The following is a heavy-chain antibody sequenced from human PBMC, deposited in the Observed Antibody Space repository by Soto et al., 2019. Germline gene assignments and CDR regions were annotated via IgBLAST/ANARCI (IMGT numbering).Heavy chain of an antibody. D-gene: IGHD3-22*01. CDR3: ARERTSMIVVGTTDY. J-gene: IGHJ4*02. V-gene: IGHV3-74*01. CDR2: INSDGSST. Sequence: EVQLVESGGGLVQPGGSLRLSCAASGFTFSSYWMHWVRQAPGKGLVWVSRINSDGSSTSYADSMKGRFTISRDNAKNTLYLQMNSLRAEDTAVYYCARERTSMIVVGTTDYWGQGTLVTVSS. CDR1: GFTFSSYW.